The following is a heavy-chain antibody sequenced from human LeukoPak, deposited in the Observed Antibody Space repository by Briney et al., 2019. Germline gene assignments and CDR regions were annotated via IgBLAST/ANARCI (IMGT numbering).Heavy chain of an antibody. CDR1: GYTFTGYY. J-gene: IGHJ6*03. CDR2: INPNSGGT. CDR3: ARDYTTVKQWLVQYYYYMDV. V-gene: IGHV1-2*02. Sequence: ASVKVSCKASGYTFTGYYMHWVRQAPGQGLGWMGWINPNSGGTNYAQQFQGRVTMTRDTSISTVYMELSRLRSDDTAVYYCARDYTTVKQWLVQYYYYMDVWGKGTTVTVSS. D-gene: IGHD6-19*01.